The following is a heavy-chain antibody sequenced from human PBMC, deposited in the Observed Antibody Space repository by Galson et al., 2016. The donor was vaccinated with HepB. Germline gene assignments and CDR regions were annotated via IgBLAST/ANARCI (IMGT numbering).Heavy chain of an antibody. CDR3: AKGDTIFGGYYGMDV. Sequence: SLRLSCAASGFRFSSYGMHWVRQAPGKGLEWAAVISYDGGNKYYADSVKGRFTMSRDNSKNTLYLQMNSLRGEDTAVYYCAKGDTIFGGYYGMDVWGKGTTVTVSS. D-gene: IGHD3-3*01. CDR1: GFRFSSYG. V-gene: IGHV3-30*18. J-gene: IGHJ6*04. CDR2: ISYDGGNK.